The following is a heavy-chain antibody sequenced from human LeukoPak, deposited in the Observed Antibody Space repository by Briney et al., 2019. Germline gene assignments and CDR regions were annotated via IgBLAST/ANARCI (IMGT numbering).Heavy chain of an antibody. CDR3: ASAGLNYYDSSGYAFDI. J-gene: IGHJ3*02. V-gene: IGHV1-46*01. D-gene: IGHD3-22*01. CDR1: GYTFTSYY. Sequence: GASVKVSCKASGYTFTSYYMHWVRQAPGQGLEWMGIINPSGGSTSYAQKFQGRVTMTRDMSTSTVYMELSSLRSEDTAVYYCASAGLNYYDSSGYAFDIWGQGTMVTVSS. CDR2: INPSGGST.